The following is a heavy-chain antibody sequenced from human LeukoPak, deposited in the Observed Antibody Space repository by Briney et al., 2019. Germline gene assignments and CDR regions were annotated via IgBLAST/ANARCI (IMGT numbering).Heavy chain of an antibody. Sequence: GESLKISCKGSGYSFTSYWIGWVRQMPGKGLEWMGIIYPGDSDTRYSPSFQGQVTTSADKSISTAYQQWSSLKASDTAMYYCARPAQYYDILTGYHHAHYFDYWGQGTLVTVSS. J-gene: IGHJ4*02. CDR3: ARPAQYYDILTGYHHAHYFDY. CDR2: IYPGDSDT. CDR1: GYSFTSYW. D-gene: IGHD3-9*01. V-gene: IGHV5-51*01.